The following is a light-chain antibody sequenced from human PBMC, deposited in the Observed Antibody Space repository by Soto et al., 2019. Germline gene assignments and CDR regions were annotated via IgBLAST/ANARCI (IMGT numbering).Light chain of an antibody. J-gene: IGKJ1*01. CDR2: AAS. V-gene: IGKV1-8*01. CDR3: QQYYSYPRT. Sequence: MRLTKTPTSLSASTGERVTITCRASQGISSYLAWYQQNPGKAPKLLIYAASTLQSGVPSRFSGSGSGTDFTLTISCLQSEDFATYYCQQYYSYPRTFGQGTK. CDR1: QGISSY.